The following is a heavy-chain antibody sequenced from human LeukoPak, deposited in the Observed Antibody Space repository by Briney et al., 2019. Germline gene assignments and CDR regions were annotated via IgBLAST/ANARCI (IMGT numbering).Heavy chain of an antibody. CDR3: ARDGRFGELSDY. D-gene: IGHD3-10*01. CDR1: GYAFTSYG. Sequence: ASVKVSCKASGYAFTSYGISWVRQAPGQGLEWMGWISAYNGNTNYAQKFQGRVTMTTDIFTSTAYMELRSLRSDDTAVYFCARDGRFGELSDYWGQGTLVTVSS. J-gene: IGHJ4*02. CDR2: ISAYNGNT. V-gene: IGHV1-18*01.